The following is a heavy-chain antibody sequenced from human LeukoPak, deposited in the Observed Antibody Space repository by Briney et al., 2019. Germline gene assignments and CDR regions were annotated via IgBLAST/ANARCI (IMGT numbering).Heavy chain of an antibody. CDR2: IYHSGGT. CDR1: GYSISSGYY. CDR3: ARGYYDFWSGYYKALDY. Sequence: SETLSLTCTVSGYSISSGYYWGWVRQPPGKGLEGIGSIYHSGGTYYTPPLKSRGTISVHTSKNQFSLKLRSVTAAYTAVYYCARGYYDFWSGYYKALDYWGQGTLVTVSS. V-gene: IGHV4-38-2*02. D-gene: IGHD3-3*01. J-gene: IGHJ4*02.